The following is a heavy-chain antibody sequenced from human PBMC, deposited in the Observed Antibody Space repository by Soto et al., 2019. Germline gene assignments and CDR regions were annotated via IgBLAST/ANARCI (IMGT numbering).Heavy chain of an antibody. V-gene: IGHV6-1*01. CDR2: TYYRSRWYS. Sequence: SQTLSLTCVGSGDTVSSNSVAWNWVRQSPSRGLEWLGRTYYRSRWYSDYAVSVRSRIDINADTSKNQVSLQLNSVTPEDTVVYYCARSEEDSDYYYYGMDVWGQGTTVTVSS. J-gene: IGHJ6*02. CDR3: ARSEEDSDYYYYGMDV. D-gene: IGHD2-15*01. CDR1: GDTVSSNSVA.